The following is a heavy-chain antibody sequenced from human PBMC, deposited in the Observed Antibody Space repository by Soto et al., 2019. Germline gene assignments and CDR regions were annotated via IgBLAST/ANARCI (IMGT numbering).Heavy chain of an antibody. Sequence: GECLRLSCVVYVVHFNNYGINWVRQAPGKGLEWVSTVSKSDYTYYSDLVKGRFTISRDNAKNTVSLQMNTLRAEDTAVYFCAREDSIIIPAVSDFWGQGNLVTVSS. CDR3: AREDSIIIPAVSDF. V-gene: IGHV3-21*04. CDR1: VVHFNNYG. J-gene: IGHJ4*02. D-gene: IGHD2-2*01. CDR2: VSKSDYT.